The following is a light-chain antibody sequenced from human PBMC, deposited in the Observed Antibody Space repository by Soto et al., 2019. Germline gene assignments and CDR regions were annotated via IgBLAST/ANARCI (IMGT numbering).Light chain of an antibody. J-gene: IGLJ1*01. V-gene: IGLV1-40*01. CDR1: TSNLGSGYD. CDR3: QSFDSSLSGYV. Sequence: QSVLTQPPSVSGAPGQRVTISCAGSTSNLGSGYDVHWYQRLPGAAPKLLIYGFFNRPSGIPDRFSGSRSGTSASLVITGLQAEDEADYYCQSFDSSLSGYVFGTGTKLTVL. CDR2: GFF.